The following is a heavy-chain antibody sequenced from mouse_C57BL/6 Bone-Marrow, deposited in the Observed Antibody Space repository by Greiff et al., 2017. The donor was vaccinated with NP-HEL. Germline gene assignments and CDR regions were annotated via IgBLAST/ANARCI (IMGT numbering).Heavy chain of an antibody. CDR3: ARLLLRSYAMDY. CDR1: GFSLTSYG. CDR2: IWSGGST. J-gene: IGHJ4*01. D-gene: IGHD1-1*01. V-gene: IGHV2-2*01. Sequence: QVHVKQSGPGLVQPSQRLSITCTVSGFSLTSYGVHWVRQSPGKGLEWLGVIWSGGSTDYNAAFISRLSISKDNSKSQVFFKMNSLQADDTAIYYCARLLLRSYAMDYWGQGTSVTVSS.